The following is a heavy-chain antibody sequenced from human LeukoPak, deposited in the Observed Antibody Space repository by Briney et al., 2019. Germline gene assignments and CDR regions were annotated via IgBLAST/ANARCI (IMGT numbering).Heavy chain of an antibody. CDR3: VRDTSVPRMDV. J-gene: IGHJ6*02. D-gene: IGHD4-11*01. V-gene: IGHV3-74*01. Sequence: GGSLRLSCAVSGFTFSEHWMHWVRHAPGKGLEWVSRIRSDGSAPRYADSVGGRFTISRDNAKNTLFLQMNNLRADDTAVYYCVRDTSVPRMDVWGQGTTVTVSS. CDR1: GFTFSEHW. CDR2: IRSDGSAP.